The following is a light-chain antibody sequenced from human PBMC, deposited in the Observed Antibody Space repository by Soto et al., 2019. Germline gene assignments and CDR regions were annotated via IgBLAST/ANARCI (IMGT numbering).Light chain of an antibody. Sequence: QSVLTQPASLSGSPGQSITISCTGTSSDVGGYNSVSWYQQHPGKAPKLMLYDVSNRPSGFSSRFSGSKSGNTASLTISGLTAEDEADYYRSSYTSTSSLGVSGGGTKLTVL. V-gene: IGLV2-14*01. CDR1: SSDVGGYNS. CDR2: DVS. CDR3: SSYTSTSSLGV. J-gene: IGLJ3*02.